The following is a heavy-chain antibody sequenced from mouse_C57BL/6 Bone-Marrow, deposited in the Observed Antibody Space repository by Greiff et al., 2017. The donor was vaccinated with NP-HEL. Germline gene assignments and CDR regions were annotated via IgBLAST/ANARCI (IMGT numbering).Heavy chain of an antibody. V-gene: IGHV1-80*01. Sequence: QVQLKESGAELVKPGASVKISCKASGYAFSSYWMNWVKQRPGKGLEWIGQIYPGDGDTNYNGKFKGKATLTADKSSSTAYMQLSSLTSEDSAVYFCARLDDGYFYYAMDYWGQGTSVTVSS. D-gene: IGHD2-3*01. CDR3: ARLDDGYFYYAMDY. CDR1: GYAFSSYW. CDR2: IYPGDGDT. J-gene: IGHJ4*01.